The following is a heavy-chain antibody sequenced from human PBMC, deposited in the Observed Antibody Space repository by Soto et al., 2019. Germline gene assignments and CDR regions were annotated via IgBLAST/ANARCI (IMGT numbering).Heavy chain of an antibody. Sequence: QVQLVESGGGVVQPGTSLRLSCAASGFTFSTSGMHWVRQAPGKGLEWVAVIAYDGNNKYYADSVKGRFTISRDNSKNTLYLHMNSLRTEDTAFYYCAKDGRGIIGWYYFACWGQGTLVTVSS. CDR2: IAYDGNNK. CDR3: AKDGRGIIGWYYFAC. V-gene: IGHV3-30*18. J-gene: IGHJ4*02. CDR1: GFTFSTSG. D-gene: IGHD6-19*01.